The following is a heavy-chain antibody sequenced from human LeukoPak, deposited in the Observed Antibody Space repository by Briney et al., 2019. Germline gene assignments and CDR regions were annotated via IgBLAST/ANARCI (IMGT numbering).Heavy chain of an antibody. J-gene: IGHJ5*02. CDR3: ASAFIIAAAPGNWFDP. V-gene: IGHV4-30-2*01. D-gene: IGHD6-13*01. CDR1: GGSISSGGYY. CDR2: IYHSGST. Sequence: SQTLSLTCTVSGGSISSGGYYWSWIRQPPGKGLEWIGYIYHSGSTYYNPSLKSRVTISVDRSKNQFSLKLSSVTAADTAVYYCASAFIIAAAPGNWFDPWGQGTLVTVSS.